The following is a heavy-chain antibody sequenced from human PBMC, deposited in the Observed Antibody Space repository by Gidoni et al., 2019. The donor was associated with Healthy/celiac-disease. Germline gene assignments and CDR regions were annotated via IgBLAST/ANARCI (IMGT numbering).Heavy chain of an antibody. CDR2: ISSSSSYI. CDR3: ARDTSIVVVPAAHFDY. CDR1: GFTFSSHS. D-gene: IGHD2-2*01. J-gene: IGHJ4*02. V-gene: IGHV3-21*01. Sequence: EVQLVESGGGLVKPGGSLRLSCAASGFTFSSHSMNWVRQAPGKGLEWVSSISSSSSYIYYADSVKGRFTISRDNAKNSLYLQMNSLRAEDTAVYYCARDTSIVVVPAAHFDYWGQGTLVTVSS.